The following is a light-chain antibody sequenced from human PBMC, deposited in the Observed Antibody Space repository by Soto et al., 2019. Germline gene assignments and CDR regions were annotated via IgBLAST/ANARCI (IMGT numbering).Light chain of an antibody. CDR2: AAS. CDR1: QSISSY. CDR3: QKYNSYPWT. V-gene: IGKV1-39*01. J-gene: IGKJ1*01. Sequence: DIQITQSPSSLSASVGDRVTITCRASQSISSYLNWYQQKPGKAPKLLIYAASSLQSGVPSRFSGSGSGTEFTLTINSLQPEDFATYYCQKYNSYPWTFGQGTKVDIK.